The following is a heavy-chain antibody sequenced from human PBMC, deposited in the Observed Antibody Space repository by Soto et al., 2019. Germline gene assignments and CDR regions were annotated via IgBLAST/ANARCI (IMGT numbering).Heavy chain of an antibody. D-gene: IGHD2-15*01. J-gene: IGHJ6*02. V-gene: IGHV4-34*01. CDR1: GGSFSGYY. CDR3: ASTSCSGGSCYYYYYGMDV. CDR2: INHSGST. Sequence: QVQLQQWGAGLLKPSETLSLTCAVYGGSFSGYYWSWIRQPPGKGLEWIGEINHSGSTNYNPSLKTRVTLSVDTSKNQFSLKLSSVTAADTAVYYCASTSCSGGSCYYYYYGMDVWGQGTTVTVSS.